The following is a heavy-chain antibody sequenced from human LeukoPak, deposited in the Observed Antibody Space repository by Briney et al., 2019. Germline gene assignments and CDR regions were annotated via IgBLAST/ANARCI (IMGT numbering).Heavy chain of an antibody. J-gene: IGHJ4*02. D-gene: IGHD5-24*01. CDR2: VDPEDGET. CDR3: ATVEMATMRGDY. Sequence: ASVKISCKVSGYTFTDYYMHWVQQAPGKGLEWMGPVDPEDGETIYAEKFQGRVTITADTSTDTAYMELSSLRSEDTAVYYCATVEMATMRGDYWGQGTLVTVSS. V-gene: IGHV1-69-2*01. CDR1: GYTFTDYY.